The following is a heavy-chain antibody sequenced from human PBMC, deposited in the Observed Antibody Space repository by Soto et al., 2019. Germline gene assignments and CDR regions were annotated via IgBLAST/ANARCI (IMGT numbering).Heavy chain of an antibody. J-gene: IGHJ4*02. CDR2: ISGSGGST. CDR1: GFTFSSYA. V-gene: IGHV3-23*01. D-gene: IGHD3-9*01. Sequence: PGGSLRLSCAASGFTFSSYAMSWVRQAPGKGLEWVSAISGSGGSTYYADSVKGRFTISRDNSKNTLYLQMNSLRAEDTAVYYCAKQRYYDILTTPFYFDYWGQGTLVTVSS. CDR3: AKQRYYDILTTPFYFDY.